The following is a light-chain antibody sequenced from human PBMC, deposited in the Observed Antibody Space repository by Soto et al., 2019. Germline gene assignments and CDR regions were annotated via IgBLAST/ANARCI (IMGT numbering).Light chain of an antibody. Sequence: QLVLTQPPSVSGALGQRVTISCTGSSSNIGAGYDVHWYQQLPGTAPKLLIYGNSNRPSGVPDRFSGSKSGTSASLAITGLQAEDEADYYCQSYDSSLSGNVVFGGGTKLTVL. CDR2: GNS. CDR3: QSYDSSLSGNVV. CDR1: SSNIGAGYD. V-gene: IGLV1-40*01. J-gene: IGLJ2*01.